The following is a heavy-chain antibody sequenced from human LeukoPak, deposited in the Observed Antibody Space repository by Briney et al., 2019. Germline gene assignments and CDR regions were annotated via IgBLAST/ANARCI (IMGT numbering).Heavy chain of an antibody. J-gene: IGHJ5*02. CDR2: INAGNGNT. CDR3: ARDMYYDILTGSVQYNWFDP. CDR1: GYTFTSYA. D-gene: IGHD3-9*01. Sequence: ASVKVSCKASGYTFTSYAMHWVRQAPGQRLEWMGWINAGNGNTKYSQKFQGRVTITRDTSASTAYMELSSLRSEDTAVYYCARDMYYDILTGSVQYNWFDPWGQGTLVTVSS. V-gene: IGHV1-3*01.